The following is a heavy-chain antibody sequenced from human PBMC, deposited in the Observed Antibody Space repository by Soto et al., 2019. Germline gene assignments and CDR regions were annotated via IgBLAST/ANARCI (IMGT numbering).Heavy chain of an antibody. CDR1: GDSFSSGDYK. J-gene: IGHJ4*02. V-gene: IGHV4-30-4*01. D-gene: IGHD4-4*01. CDR2: TYYSGYT. CDR3: ARSGNYVAFAY. Sequence: QVQLQESGPGLVKPSQTLSLTCTVSGDSFSSGDYKWSWIRQPPGKGLEWIGYTYYSGYTYNTPSLKSRLTMSVDTSKNQFSLKLSSVTAADTAVYYCARSGNYVAFAYWGQGTLVTVS.